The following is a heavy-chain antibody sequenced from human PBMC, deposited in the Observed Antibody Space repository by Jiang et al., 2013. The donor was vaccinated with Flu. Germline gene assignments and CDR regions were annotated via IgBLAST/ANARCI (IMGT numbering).Heavy chain of an antibody. V-gene: IGHV2-70*04. Sequence: KPTQTLTLTCAFSGFSLSTYGMRVSWIRQPPGKALEWLARIDWDDDKFYSTSLKTRLTISKDTSKNQVVLTMTNMDPVDTATYYCARYQGDSGGDNWFDPWGQGTLVTVSS. D-gene: IGHD2-2*01. CDR2: IDWDDDK. CDR1: GFSLSTYGMR. J-gene: IGHJ5*02. CDR3: ARYQGDSGGDNWFDP.